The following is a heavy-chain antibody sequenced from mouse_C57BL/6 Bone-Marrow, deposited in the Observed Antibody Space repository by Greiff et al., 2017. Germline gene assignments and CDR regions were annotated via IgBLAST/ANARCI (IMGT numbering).Heavy chain of an antibody. V-gene: IGHV1-55*01. CDR1: GYTFTSYW. CDR3: ARWGLRRGGFAY. Sequence: QVQLQQPGAELVKPGASVKMSCKASGYTFTSYWITWVKQRPGQGLEWIGDIYPGSGSTNYNEKFKSKATLTVDTSSSTAYMQLSSLTSEDSAVYYCARWGLRRGGFAYWGQGTLVTVSA. D-gene: IGHD2-4*01. J-gene: IGHJ3*01. CDR2: IYPGSGST.